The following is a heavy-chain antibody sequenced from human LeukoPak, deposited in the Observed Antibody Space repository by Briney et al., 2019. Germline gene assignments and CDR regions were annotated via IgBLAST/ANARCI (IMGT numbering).Heavy chain of an antibody. CDR1: GGTFSSYA. CDR2: IIPILGIA. V-gene: IGHV1-69*04. J-gene: IGHJ4*02. CDR3: ARLFPHYYDSSGFKGVDY. D-gene: IGHD3-22*01. Sequence: ASVKVSCKASGGTFSSYAISWVRQAPGQGLEWMGRIIPILGIANYAQKFQGRVTITADKSTSTAYMELSSLRSEDTAVYYCARLFPHYYDSSGFKGVDYWGQGTLVTVSS.